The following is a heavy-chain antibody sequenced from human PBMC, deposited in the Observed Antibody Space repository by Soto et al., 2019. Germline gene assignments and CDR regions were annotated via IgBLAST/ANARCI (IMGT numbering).Heavy chain of an antibody. J-gene: IGHJ6*02. V-gene: IGHV3-33*01. CDR1: GLNFSSYG. Sequence: GGSLRLSCAASGLNFSSYGMHWVRQAPGKGLEWVAVIWYDGSNKYYADSVKGRFTISRDNSKNTLYLQMNSLRAEDTAVYYCARDFRYYDILTGNYYYGMDVWGQGTTVTVSS. CDR2: IWYDGSNK. D-gene: IGHD3-9*01. CDR3: ARDFRYYDILTGNYYYGMDV.